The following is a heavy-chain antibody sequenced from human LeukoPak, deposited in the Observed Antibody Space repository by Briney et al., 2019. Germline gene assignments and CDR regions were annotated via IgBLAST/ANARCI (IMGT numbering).Heavy chain of an antibody. CDR2: KYARGSS. J-gene: IGHJ3*02. CDR1: GGSISNYY. D-gene: IGHD2-15*01. V-gene: IGHV4-4*07. CDR3: ARGRYCSADICTGGDSFDI. Sequence: SETLSLTCTVAGGSISNYYWSWIRQPAGKGLEWIGRKYARGSSNYNPPVQSRVTMSVDTSKNQFSLKLRSVTAADTAVYYCARGRYCSADICTGGDSFDIWGQGTMVSVSP.